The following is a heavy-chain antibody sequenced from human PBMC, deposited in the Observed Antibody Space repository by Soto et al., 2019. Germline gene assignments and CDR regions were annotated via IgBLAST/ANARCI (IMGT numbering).Heavy chain of an antibody. J-gene: IGHJ6*02. D-gene: IGHD2-2*01. Sequence: AETLSLTCTVSGGSVSSGSYYWSWIRQPPGKGLEWIGYIYYSGSTNYNPSLKSRVTISVATSNNQFSLRLSSVTAADTAVYYCARDIYCSGTSCYSDVWGQGTTVTVSS. CDR1: GGSVSSGSYY. CDR2: IYYSGST. V-gene: IGHV4-61*01. CDR3: ARDIYCSGTSCYSDV.